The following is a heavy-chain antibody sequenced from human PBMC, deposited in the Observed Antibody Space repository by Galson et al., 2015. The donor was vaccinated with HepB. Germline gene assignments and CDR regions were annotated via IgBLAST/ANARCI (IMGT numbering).Heavy chain of an antibody. CDR2: ISYDGSNK. CDR1: GFTFSSYG. CDR3: AKDPEYAGCDY. J-gene: IGHJ4*02. D-gene: IGHD2-8*01. V-gene: IGHV3-30*18. Sequence: SLRLSCAASGFTFSSYGMHWVRQAPGRGLEWVAVISYDGSNKYYADSVKVRFTISRDNSKNTLYLQMNSLRAADTAVYYCAKDPEYAGCDYWGQGTLVTVSS.